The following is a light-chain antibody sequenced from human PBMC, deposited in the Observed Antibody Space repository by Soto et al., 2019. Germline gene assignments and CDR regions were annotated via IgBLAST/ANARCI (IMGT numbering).Light chain of an antibody. CDR3: QTWGTGIVV. CDR2: LNSDGSH. CDR1: SGHSSDA. J-gene: IGLJ2*01. V-gene: IGLV4-69*01. Sequence: QPVLTQSPSASASLGASVTLTCTLSSGHSSDAIAWHQQQQEKGPPFLMNLNSDGSHTKGDEIPDRSSGSSTGAERYLTISGLQADDEADYYCQTWGTGIVVFGGGPKLTVL.